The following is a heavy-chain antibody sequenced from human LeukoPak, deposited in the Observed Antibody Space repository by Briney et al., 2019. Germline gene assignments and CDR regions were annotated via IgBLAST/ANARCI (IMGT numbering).Heavy chain of an antibody. D-gene: IGHD2-15*01. CDR2: ISGSGGST. Sequence: GGSLRLSCAASGFTFSSYVMSWVRQAPGKGLEWVSAISGSGGSTYYADSVKGRFTISRDNSKNTLYLQMNSLRAEDTAVYYCASGMGCSGGSCYSGNYWGQGTLVTVSS. J-gene: IGHJ4*02. CDR3: ASGMGCSGGSCYSGNY. CDR1: GFTFSSYV. V-gene: IGHV3-23*01.